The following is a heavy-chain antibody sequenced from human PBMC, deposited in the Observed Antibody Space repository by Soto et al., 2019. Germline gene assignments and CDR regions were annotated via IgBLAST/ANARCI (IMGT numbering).Heavy chain of an antibody. J-gene: IGHJ4*02. CDR2: IYWDDDK. V-gene: IGHV2-5*02. Sequence: QITLKESGPTLVKPTQTLTLTCTFSGFSLSTSGVGVGWIRQPPGKALEWLGLIYWDDDKRYSPSLKSRLTITKDTSKNQVVLTMTNMDPVDTATYYCAHRPSYCSGGSCYSVFDYWGQGTLVTVSS. CDR1: GFSLSTSGVG. CDR3: AHRPSYCSGGSCYSVFDY. D-gene: IGHD2-15*01.